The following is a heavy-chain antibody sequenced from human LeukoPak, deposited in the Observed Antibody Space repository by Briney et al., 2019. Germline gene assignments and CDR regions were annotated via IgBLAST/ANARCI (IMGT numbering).Heavy chain of an antibody. Sequence: PGGSLRLSCAASGFTFSSYEMNWVRQAPGKGLEWVSSISSSSSYIYYADSVKGRFTISRDNAKNSLYLQMNSLRAEDTAVYYCAKDPYSSSWQWGGYFDYWGQGTLVTVSS. CDR2: ISSSSSYI. V-gene: IGHV3-21*01. J-gene: IGHJ4*02. CDR1: GFTFSSYE. D-gene: IGHD6-13*01. CDR3: AKDPYSSSWQWGGYFDY.